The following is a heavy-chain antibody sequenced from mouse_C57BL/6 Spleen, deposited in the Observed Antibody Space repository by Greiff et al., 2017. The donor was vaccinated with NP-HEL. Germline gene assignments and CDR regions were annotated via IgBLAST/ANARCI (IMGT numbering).Heavy chain of an antibody. V-gene: IGHV1-55*01. CDR2: IYPGSGST. CDR1: GYTFTSYW. J-gene: IGHJ3*01. Sequence: QVQLQQPGAELVKPGASVKMSCKASGYTFTSYWITWVKQRPGQGLEWIGDIYPGSGSTNYNEKFKSKATLTVDTSSSTAYMQLSSLTSEDSAVYYCARRIYYGNYEAYWGQGTLVTVSA. CDR3: ARRIYYGNYEAY. D-gene: IGHD2-1*01.